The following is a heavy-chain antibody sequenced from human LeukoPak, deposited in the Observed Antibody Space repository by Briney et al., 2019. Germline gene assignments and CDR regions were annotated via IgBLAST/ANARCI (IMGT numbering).Heavy chain of an antibody. Sequence: GASVKVSCKASGYTFTSYAIRWVRQAPGQGLEWMGGIIPMFGTADYAQKLQGRVTITADKSTSTAYMELSSLRSEDTAVYYCARGGDGYNLDYYYYMDVWGKGTTVTVSS. V-gene: IGHV1-69*06. CDR3: ARGGDGYNLDYYYYMDV. CDR2: IIPMFGTA. J-gene: IGHJ6*03. CDR1: GYTFTSYA. D-gene: IGHD5-24*01.